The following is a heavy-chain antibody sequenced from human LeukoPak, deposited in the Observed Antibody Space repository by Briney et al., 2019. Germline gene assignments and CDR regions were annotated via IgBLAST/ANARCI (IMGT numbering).Heavy chain of an antibody. J-gene: IGHJ4*02. CDR1: GFTFSSYS. Sequence: GGSLRLSCAASGFTFSSYSMNWVRQAPGKGLEWVSYISSSSSTIYYADSVKGRFAISRDNAKNSLYLQMNSLRAEDTAVYYCARGGWLLYSYYFDYWGQGTLVTVSS. V-gene: IGHV3-48*01. D-gene: IGHD3-10*02. CDR2: ISSSSSTI. CDR3: ARGGWLLYSYYFDY.